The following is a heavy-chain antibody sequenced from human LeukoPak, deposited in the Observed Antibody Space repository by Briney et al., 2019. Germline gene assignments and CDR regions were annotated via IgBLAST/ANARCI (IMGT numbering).Heavy chain of an antibody. Sequence: GGSLRLSCVASGFTFSNYAMSGVRQAPGKGLELVSGIWGTDDKTVYGDAVKGRFTISRDNSKNTLYLQMNSLSADDTAVYYCAKTQGYYDAWGQGALVTVSS. J-gene: IGHJ5*02. D-gene: IGHD2-15*01. CDR1: GFTFSNYA. V-gene: IGHV3-23*01. CDR2: IWGTDDKT. CDR3: AKTQGYYDA.